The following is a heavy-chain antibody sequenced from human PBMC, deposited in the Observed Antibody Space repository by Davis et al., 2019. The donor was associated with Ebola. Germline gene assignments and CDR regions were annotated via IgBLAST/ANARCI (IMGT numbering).Heavy chain of an antibody. V-gene: IGHV5-51*01. CDR3: ARGTDGYNPGGYFDS. CDR1: ENIFTSYW. D-gene: IGHD5-24*01. Sequence: GESLKISCKDSENIFTSYWIGWVRQRPGKGLEWMGLIYPGDSDTRYSPSFQGQVTISADKSISTAYLQWSSLKASDTAMYYCARGTDGYNPGGYFDSWGQGTLVTVSS. CDR2: IYPGDSDT. J-gene: IGHJ4*02.